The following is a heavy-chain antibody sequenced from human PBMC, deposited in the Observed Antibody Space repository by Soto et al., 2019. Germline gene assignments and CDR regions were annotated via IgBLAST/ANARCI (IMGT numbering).Heavy chain of an antibody. CDR3: ARGKLPITIFGVVIANSGGYYMDV. V-gene: IGHV4-59*01. J-gene: IGHJ6*03. CDR1: GGSISSYY. CDR2: IYYSGST. D-gene: IGHD3-3*01. Sequence: ASETLSLTCTVSGGSISSYYWSWIRQPPGKGLEWIGYIYYSGSTNYNPSLKSRVTISVDTSKNQFSLKLSSVTAADTAVYYCARGKLPITIFGVVIANSGGYYMDVWGKGTTVTVSS.